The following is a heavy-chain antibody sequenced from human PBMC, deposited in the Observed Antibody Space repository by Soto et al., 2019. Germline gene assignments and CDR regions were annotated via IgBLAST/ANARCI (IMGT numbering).Heavy chain of an antibody. CDR1: GFTFGDYY. CDR2: IGNRGTGI. V-gene: IGHV3-11*01. CDR3: ARDLRAVGMASRFDP. Sequence: QVQLVESGGGLVKPGGSLRLSCEASGFTFGDYYMTWIRQAPGKGLEWVSFIGNRGTGIYYADSVKGRFTIVRDNAKNSLYLQMNSMRAEDTAMYYCARDLRAVGMASRFDPWGQGPLVTVSS. J-gene: IGHJ5*02. D-gene: IGHD6-13*01.